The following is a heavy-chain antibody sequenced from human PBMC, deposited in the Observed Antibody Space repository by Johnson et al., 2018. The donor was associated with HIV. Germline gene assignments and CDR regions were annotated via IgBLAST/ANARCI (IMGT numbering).Heavy chain of an antibody. CDR2: ISGRGGST. J-gene: IGHJ3*02. Sequence: EVQLVESGGGLVQPGGSLRLSCGASGFTFSNYAMSWVRQALGKGLEWVSAISGRGGSTYYADSVKGRFTISRDNSKNTLYLQMNSLRAEDTAIYYCAKEMAYSSGWSDAFDIWGQGTIVSVSS. CDR3: AKEMAYSSGWSDAFDI. CDR1: GFTFSNYA. D-gene: IGHD6-19*01. V-gene: IGHV3-23*04.